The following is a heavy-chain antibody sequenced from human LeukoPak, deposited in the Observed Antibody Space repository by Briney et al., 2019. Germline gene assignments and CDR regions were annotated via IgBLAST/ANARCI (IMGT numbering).Heavy chain of an antibody. CDR1: GFTFTSYY. CDR3: ARAHSSYCTSTSWGLLCPGGRYYYYYMDV. D-gene: IGHD2-2*01. J-gene: IGHJ6*03. CDR2: INPSGAST. Sequence: PGGSLRLSCAASGFTFTSYYMHWVRQAPGQGLEWMGIINPSGASTSYAQKFQGRVTMTRDTSTSTVYMELSSLRSEDTAVYYCARAHSSYCTSTSWGLLCPGGRYYYYYMDVWGKGTTVTVSS. V-gene: IGHV1-46*01.